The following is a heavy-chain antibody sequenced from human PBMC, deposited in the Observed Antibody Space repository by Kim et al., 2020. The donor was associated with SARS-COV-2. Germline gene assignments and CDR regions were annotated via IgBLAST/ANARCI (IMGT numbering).Heavy chain of an antibody. CDR2: IKQDGSEK. V-gene: IGHV3-7*01. CDR3: ASAPPCSGICNGGFP. Sequence: GGSLRLSCAASGFSSSNYWMTWVRQAPGKGLEWVANIKQDGSEKYYVDSVKGRFTISRDNARNSLYLQMNSLRVEDTAVYYCASAPPCSGICNGGFPWGQGTLVTVSS. J-gene: IGHJ4*02. D-gene: IGHD2-15*01. CDR1: GFSSSNYW.